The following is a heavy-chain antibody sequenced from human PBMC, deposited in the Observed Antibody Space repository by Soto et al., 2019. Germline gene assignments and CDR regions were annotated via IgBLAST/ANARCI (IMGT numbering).Heavy chain of an antibody. CDR3: ARAAQPRDYYYGMDV. J-gene: IGHJ6*02. CDR2: IIPIFGTA. V-gene: IGHV1-69*12. CDR1: GGTFSSYG. Sequence: QVQLVQSGAEVKKPGSSVKVSCKASGGTFSSYGISWVRQAPGQGLEWMGGIIPIFGTANYAQKFQGRVTITADESTSTAYMELSSLRSEDTAVHYCARAAQPRDYYYGMDVWGQGTTVTVSS.